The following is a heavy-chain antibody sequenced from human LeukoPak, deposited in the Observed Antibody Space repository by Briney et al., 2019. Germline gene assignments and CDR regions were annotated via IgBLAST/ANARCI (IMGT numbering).Heavy chain of an antibody. Sequence: NSSETLSLTCTVSGGSISSSSYYWSWIRQPPGKGLEWIGYIYYSGSTNYNPSLKSRVTISVDTSKNQFSLKLSSVTAADTAVYYCARIYRLTCSGGSCYSIDYWGQGTLVTVSS. CDR1: GGSISSSSYY. CDR3: ARIYRLTCSGGSCYSIDY. CDR2: IYYSGST. D-gene: IGHD2-15*01. J-gene: IGHJ4*02. V-gene: IGHV4-61*01.